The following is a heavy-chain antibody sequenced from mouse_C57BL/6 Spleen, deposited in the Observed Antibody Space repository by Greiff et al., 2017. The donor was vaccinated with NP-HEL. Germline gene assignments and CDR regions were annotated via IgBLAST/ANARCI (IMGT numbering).Heavy chain of an antibody. D-gene: IGHD1-1*01. J-gene: IGHJ1*03. CDR2: FYPGSGSL. CDR3: ARNERDYYGSSYGYVDV. V-gene: IGHV1-62-2*01. Sequence: QVQLQQSGAELVKPGASVKLSCKASGYTFTEYTIHWVKQRSGQGLEWIGWFYPGSGSLKYNEKFKDKATLTADKSSSTVYMELSRLTSEDSAVYFGARNERDYYGSSYGYVDVWGTGTTVTVSS. CDR1: GYTFTEYT.